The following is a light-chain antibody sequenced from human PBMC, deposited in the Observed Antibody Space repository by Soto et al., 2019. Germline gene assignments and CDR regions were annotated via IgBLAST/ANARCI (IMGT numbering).Light chain of an antibody. J-gene: IGLJ2*01. V-gene: IGLV3-21*04. CDR1: NIGSKS. CDR3: QVRDSSSDHVV. CDR2: YDS. Sequence: SYELTQPPSGSVAPGKTARITCGGTNIGSKSVHWYQQKPGQAPVLVIYYDSDRPSGIPERFSGSNSGNTATLAISRVEAGDEADYYCQVRDSSSDHVVFGGGTQLTVL.